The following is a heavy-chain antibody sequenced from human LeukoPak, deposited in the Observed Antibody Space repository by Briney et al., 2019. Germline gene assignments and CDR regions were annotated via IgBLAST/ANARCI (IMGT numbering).Heavy chain of an antibody. D-gene: IGHD6-19*01. Sequence: PGGSLRLSCAVSGFTFSDYYMSWIRQAPGKGLEWVSYISSSSSYTKYADSVKGRFTISRGNAKNSLYLQMNSLRAEDTGVYYWARDRGYSSGWYGSAPPSYWGQGTLVTVSS. CDR3: ARDRGYSSGWYGSAPPSY. J-gene: IGHJ4*02. V-gene: IGHV3-11*05. CDR2: ISSSSSYT. CDR1: GFTFSDYY.